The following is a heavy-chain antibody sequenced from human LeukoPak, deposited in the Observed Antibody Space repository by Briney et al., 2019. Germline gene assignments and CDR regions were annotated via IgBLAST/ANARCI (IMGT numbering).Heavy chain of an antibody. CDR1: GFTVSSNY. V-gene: IGHV3-7*02. CDR2: IKQDGSEK. CDR3: ARHARSGYKYGFDAFDI. J-gene: IGHJ3*02. Sequence: PGGSLRLSCAASGFTVSSNYMSWVRQAPGKGLEWVANIKQDGSEKYYVDSVKGRFTISRDNAKNSLYLQMNSLRAEDTAVYYCARHARSGYKYGFDAFDIWGQGTMVTVSS. D-gene: IGHD5-18*01.